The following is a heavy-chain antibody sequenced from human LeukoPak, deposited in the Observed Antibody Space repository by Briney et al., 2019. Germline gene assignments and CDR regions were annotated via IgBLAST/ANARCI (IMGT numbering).Heavy chain of an antibody. CDR1: GYRFTAYY. J-gene: IGHJ3*01. Sequence: GASVKVSCTASGYRFTAYYMHLVRQAPGQGLEWMGWIDPDSGDTKYAQHFQDRVTMTWDTSVSTAYMELSRLTSDDTAVYYCASKGAGHCRSTICQGAFDLWGQGSLVTVSS. CDR2: IDPDSGDT. V-gene: IGHV1-2*02. CDR3: ASKGAGHCRSTICQGAFDL. D-gene: IGHD2-2*01.